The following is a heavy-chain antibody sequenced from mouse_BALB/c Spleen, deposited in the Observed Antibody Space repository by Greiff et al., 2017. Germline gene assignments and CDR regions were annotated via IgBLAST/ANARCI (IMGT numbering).Heavy chain of an antibody. Sequence: VKLQQPGAELVKPGASVKLSCKASGYTFTSYWMHWVKQRPGQGLEWIGEINPSNGRTNYNEKFKSKATLTVDKSSSTAYMQLSSLTSEDSAVYYCASTMITTDFDVWGAGTTVTVSS. CDR3: ASTMITTDFDV. D-gene: IGHD2-4*01. CDR2: INPSNGRT. CDR1: GYTFTSYW. J-gene: IGHJ1*01. V-gene: IGHV1S81*02.